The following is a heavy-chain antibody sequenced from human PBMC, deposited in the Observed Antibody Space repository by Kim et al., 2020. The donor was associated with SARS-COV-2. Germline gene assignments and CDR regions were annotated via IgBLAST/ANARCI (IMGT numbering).Heavy chain of an antibody. Sequence: ASVKVSCKASGYTFTSSYLHWVRQAPGQGLEWMGIIDPTRGNATYAQRFQGRVALTRDTSTNTAYMELSSLRSEDTAVYYCARADDQYFDYWGQGTLVSV. J-gene: IGHJ4*02. D-gene: IGHD3-3*01. CDR2: IDPTRGNA. CDR3: ARADDQYFDY. CDR1: GYTFTSSY. V-gene: IGHV1-46*01.